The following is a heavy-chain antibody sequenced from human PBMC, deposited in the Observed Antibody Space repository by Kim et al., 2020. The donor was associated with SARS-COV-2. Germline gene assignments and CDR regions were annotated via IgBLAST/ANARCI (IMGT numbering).Heavy chain of an antibody. CDR1: GYSFTSYW. J-gene: IGHJ5*02. CDR3: ARSGMVRGVINWFDP. V-gene: IGHV5-51*01. D-gene: IGHD3-10*01. CDR2: IYPGDSDT. Sequence: GESLKISCKGSGYSFTSYWIGWVRQMPGKGLEWMGIIYPGDSDTRYSPSFQGQVTISADKSISTAYLQWSSLKASDTAMYYCARSGMVRGVINWFDPWGQGTLVTVSS.